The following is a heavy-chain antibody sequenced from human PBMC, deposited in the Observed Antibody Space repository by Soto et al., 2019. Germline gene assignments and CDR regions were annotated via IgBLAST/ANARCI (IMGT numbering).Heavy chain of an antibody. CDR3: ATCTTGRTGYYYGMDV. D-gene: IGHD1-1*01. V-gene: IGHV3-30*03. J-gene: IGHJ6*02. Sequence: GGSLRLSCAASGFTFSSYGMHWVRQAPGKGLEWVAVISYDGSNKYYADSVKGRFTISRDNSKNKLYLKMNSLRDDDTAVDYSATCTTGRTGYYYGMDVWGQGTTVTVSS. CDR2: ISYDGSNK. CDR1: GFTFSSYG.